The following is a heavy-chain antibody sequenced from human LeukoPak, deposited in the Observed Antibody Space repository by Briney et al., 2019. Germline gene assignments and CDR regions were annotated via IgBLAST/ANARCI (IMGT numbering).Heavy chain of an antibody. J-gene: IGHJ4*02. Sequence: GGSLRLSCAASGFTFSSYAMSWVRQAPGKGLEWVSAISGSGSSTYYADSVKGRFTISRDNSKNTLYLQMNSLRAEDTAVYYCAKDFPITYYYDSSGYNWGQGTLVTVSS. CDR3: AKDFPITYYYDSSGYN. D-gene: IGHD3-22*01. V-gene: IGHV3-23*01. CDR2: ISGSGSST. CDR1: GFTFSSYA.